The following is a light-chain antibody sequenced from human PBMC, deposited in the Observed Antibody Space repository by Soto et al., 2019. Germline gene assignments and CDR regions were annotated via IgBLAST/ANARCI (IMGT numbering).Light chain of an antibody. CDR3: QVWDRTSERYV. Sequence: SYWPMQTPPGSVAPGQTARNTWDQNNIGNKNLIWLQQKPGQAPVLVVYDDSDRPSGIPERFSGSNSGNMATLTISRVEAGDEADYYCQVWDRTSERYVFATGTKVTVL. CDR2: DDS. J-gene: IGLJ1*01. CDR1: NIGNKN. V-gene: IGLV3-21*02.